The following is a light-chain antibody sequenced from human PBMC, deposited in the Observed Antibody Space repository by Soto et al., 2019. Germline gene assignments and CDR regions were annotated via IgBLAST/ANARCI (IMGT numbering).Light chain of an antibody. Sequence: EIVLTQSPGTLSLSPGDRATLSCRASQSVRNNYLAWYQQKRGQSPRLLIYGASTRATGIPDRFSGGGSGTEFTLPTGGLEPEDLALYYCRKYLDLPQPFGQGTKGEIK. J-gene: IGKJ1*01. CDR2: GAS. CDR1: QSVRNNY. V-gene: IGKV3-20*01. CDR3: RKYLDLPQP.